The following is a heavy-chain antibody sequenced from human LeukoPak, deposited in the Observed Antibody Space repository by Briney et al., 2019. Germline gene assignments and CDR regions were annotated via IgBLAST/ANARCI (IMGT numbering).Heavy chain of an antibody. V-gene: IGHV3-48*03. Sequence: GGSLRLSCAASGFTFSSYEMNWVRQAPGKGLEWVSYISSSGSTIYYADSVKGRFTISRDNSKNTLYLQVNSLRAEDTAVYYCAKSGLNRFDYWGQGTLVTVSS. CDR1: GFTFSSYE. CDR2: ISSSGSTI. D-gene: IGHD2-15*01. CDR3: AKSGLNRFDY. J-gene: IGHJ4*02.